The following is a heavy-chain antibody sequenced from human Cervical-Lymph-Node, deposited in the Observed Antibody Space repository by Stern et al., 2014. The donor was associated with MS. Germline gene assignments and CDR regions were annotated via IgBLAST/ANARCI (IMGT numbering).Heavy chain of an antibody. CDR3: ARGSYGSNFDY. CDR1: GGTFSSYA. J-gene: IGHJ4*02. V-gene: IGHV1-69*06. D-gene: IGHD5-18*01. CDR2: IIPIFGTA. Sequence: VQLVQSGAEVKKPGSSLKVSCKASGGTFSSYAISWVRQAPGQGLEWMGGIIPIFGTANYAQKFQGRVTMTRDTSTSTVYMELSSLRSEDTAVYYCARGSYGSNFDYWGQGTLVTVSS.